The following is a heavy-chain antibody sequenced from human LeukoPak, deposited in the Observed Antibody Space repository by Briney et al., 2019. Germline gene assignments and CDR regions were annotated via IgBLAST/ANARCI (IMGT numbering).Heavy chain of an antibody. CDR1: GFTFSDYY. V-gene: IGHV3-53*01. CDR3: ASPSYGSGSLHDY. Sequence: PGGSLRLSCAASGFTFSDYYMNWVRQAPGKGLEWVSVIYSGGGTNYADSVKGRFTISRDNSKNTLYLQMNSLRAEDTAVYYCASPSYGSGSLHDYWGQGTLVTVSS. J-gene: IGHJ4*02. CDR2: IYSGGGT. D-gene: IGHD3-10*01.